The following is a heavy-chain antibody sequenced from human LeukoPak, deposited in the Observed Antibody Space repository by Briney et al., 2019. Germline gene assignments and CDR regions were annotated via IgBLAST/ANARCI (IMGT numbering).Heavy chain of an antibody. Sequence: GASVKVSCKASGYTFINYYIHWVRQAPGQGLEWMGLINPGGGSTTYSQKFQGRVTMTRDTSTSTVYMELNSLRSEDTAVYYCAKPPSYCSGGSCYSLAFDIWGQGTMVTVSS. CDR2: INPGGGST. V-gene: IGHV1-46*01. CDR3: AKPPSYCSGGSCYSLAFDI. CDR1: GYTFINYY. J-gene: IGHJ3*02. D-gene: IGHD2-15*01.